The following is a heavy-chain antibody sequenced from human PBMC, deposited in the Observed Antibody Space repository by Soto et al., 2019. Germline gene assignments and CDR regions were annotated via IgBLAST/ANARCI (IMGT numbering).Heavy chain of an antibody. CDR2: ISYDGSNK. CDR3: AKSNGVGATVP. CDR1: GFTFSSYG. V-gene: IGHV3-30*18. J-gene: IGHJ5*02. D-gene: IGHD1-26*01. Sequence: QVQLVESGGGVVQPGRSLRLSCAASGFTFSSYGMHWVRQAPGKGLEWVAVISYDGSNKYYADSVKGRFTISRDNSKNTLYLQMNSLRAEDTAVYYCAKSNGVGATVPWGQGTPVTVSS.